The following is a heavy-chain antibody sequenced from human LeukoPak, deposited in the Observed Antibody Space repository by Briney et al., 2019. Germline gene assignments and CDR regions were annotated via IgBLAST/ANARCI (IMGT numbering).Heavy chain of an antibody. CDR1: GFTFSSYG. D-gene: IGHD3-10*01. CDR2: IRYDGSNK. Sequence: GGSLRLSCAASGFTFSSYGMHWVRQAPGKGLEGVAFIRYDGSNKYYADSVKGRFTISRDNSKNTLYLQMNSLRAEDTAVYYCAKEVVGPGDPGVDYWGQGTLVTVSS. V-gene: IGHV3-30*02. J-gene: IGHJ4*02. CDR3: AKEVVGPGDPGVDY.